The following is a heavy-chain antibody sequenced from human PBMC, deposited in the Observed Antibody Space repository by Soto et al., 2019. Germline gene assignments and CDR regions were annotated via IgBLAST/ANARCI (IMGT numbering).Heavy chain of an antibody. Sequence: EVPLVESGGGLVQPGGSLRLSCVVSGFSVSSNYMSWVRQAPGKGLDWVSVIYADGTTYYGDSVKGRFTISRHNSKNTLYLQMDTLRTEDTAVYYCARGGGPFMNSVTNSFDYWGQGTLVTVSS. CDR3: ARGGGPFMNSVTNSFDY. CDR1: GFSVSSNY. CDR2: IYADGTT. D-gene: IGHD4-17*01. J-gene: IGHJ4*02. V-gene: IGHV3-53*04.